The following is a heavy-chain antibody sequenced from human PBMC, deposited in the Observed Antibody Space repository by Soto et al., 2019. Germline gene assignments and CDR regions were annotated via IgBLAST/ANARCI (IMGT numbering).Heavy chain of an antibody. CDR1: GFTFSNNG. D-gene: IGHD6-13*01. CDR2: ISYEGSEK. Sequence: QVHLVESGGGVVQPGRSLRLSCAASGFTFSNNGMHWVRQAPGKGLEWMGVISYEGSEKYYAGSVKGRFTISRDNSKNTLYVQMDTLRAEDTAIYYCVKDKGAAAGFDYWGQGILVTVSS. CDR3: VKDKGAAAGFDY. V-gene: IGHV3-30*18. J-gene: IGHJ4*02.